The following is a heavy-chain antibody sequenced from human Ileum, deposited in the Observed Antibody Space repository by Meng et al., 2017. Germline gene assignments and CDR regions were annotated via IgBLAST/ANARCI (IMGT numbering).Heavy chain of an antibody. CDR2: ISKDGSNK. J-gene: IGHJ4*02. D-gene: IGHD5-24*01. V-gene: IGHV3-30-3*01. CDR1: GFTFSSYV. Sequence: QVQVVESGGGGVQLGRLLRLSCAASGFTFSSYVMQWVRQAAGKGLEWVAIISKDGSNKYYAYSVKGRFTIARDNSKTTLYLQMNSLRVEAAAVYYCATGDGDKYDYWGQGTLVTVSS. CDR3: ATGDGDKYDY.